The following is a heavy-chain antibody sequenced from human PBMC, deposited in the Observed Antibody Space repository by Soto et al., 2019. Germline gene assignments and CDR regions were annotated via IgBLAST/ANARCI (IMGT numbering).Heavy chain of an antibody. V-gene: IGHV4-39*01. CDR2: IYYSGST. J-gene: IGHJ5*02. CDR3: ARDYDILTGYYNNANWFDP. D-gene: IGHD3-9*01. Sequence: ETLSLTCTVSGGSISSSSYYWGWIRQPPGKGLEWIGSIYYSGSTYYNPSLKSRVTISVDTSKNQFSLKLSSVTAADTAVYYCARDYDILTGYYNNANWFDPWGQGTLVTVSS. CDR1: GGSISSSSYY.